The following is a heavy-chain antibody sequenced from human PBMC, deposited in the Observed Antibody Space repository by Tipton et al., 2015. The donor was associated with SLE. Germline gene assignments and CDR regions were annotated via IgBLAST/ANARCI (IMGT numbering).Heavy chain of an antibody. D-gene: IGHD4-17*01. CDR3: ARDVTRSVLDY. V-gene: IGHV3-30*04. Sequence: SLRLSCAASGFIFRTFAMHWARQAPGKGLEWVAVISCDGSNKDHADSVKGRFTISRDNSKNTLFLQMKSLRAEDTATYFCARDVTRSVLDYWGQGTLVTVSS. CDR2: ISCDGSNK. CDR1: GFIFRTFA. J-gene: IGHJ4*02.